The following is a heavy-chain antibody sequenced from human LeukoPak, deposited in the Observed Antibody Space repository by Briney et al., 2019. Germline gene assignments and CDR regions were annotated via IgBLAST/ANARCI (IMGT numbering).Heavy chain of an antibody. CDR1: GGSISSYY. J-gene: IGHJ4*02. CDR2: IYYSGST. D-gene: IGHD3-10*01. V-gene: IGHV4-59*12. Sequence: SETLSLTCTVSGGSISSYYWSWIRQPPGKGLEWIGYIYYSGSTNYNPSLKSRVTISVDTSKNQFSLKLSSVTAADTAVYYCARLGYYGSGSLIDYFDYWGQGTLVTVSS. CDR3: ARLGYYGSGSLIDYFDY.